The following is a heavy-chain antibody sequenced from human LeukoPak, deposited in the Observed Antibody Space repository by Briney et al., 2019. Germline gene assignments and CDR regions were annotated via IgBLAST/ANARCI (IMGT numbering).Heavy chain of an antibody. D-gene: IGHD2-2*01. Sequence: ASVKVSCKASGYTFTRYYMHWVRQAPGQGLEWMGWINPNSGGTNYAQKFQGRVTMTGDTSISTAYMELSRLRSDDTAVYYCARDGWLGYCSSTSCPLDYWGQGTLVTVSS. CDR3: ARDGWLGYCSSTSCPLDY. J-gene: IGHJ4*02. CDR2: INPNSGGT. V-gene: IGHV1-2*02. CDR1: GYTFTRYY.